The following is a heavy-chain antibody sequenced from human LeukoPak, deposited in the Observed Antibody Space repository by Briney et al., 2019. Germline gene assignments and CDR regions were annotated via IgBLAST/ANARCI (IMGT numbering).Heavy chain of an antibody. D-gene: IGHD3-10*01. CDR1: GGSLSGYY. V-gene: IGHV4-38-2*01. CDR3: ARISRVRGVIRLERGRLDYFDY. Sequence: KPSETLSLTCAVSGGSLSGYYWTWIRQPPGKGLEWIGSIYHSGSTYYNPSLKSRVTISVDTSKNQFSLKLSSVTAADTAVYYCARISRVRGVIRLERGRLDYFDYWCQGTLVTVSS. CDR2: IYHSGST. J-gene: IGHJ4*02.